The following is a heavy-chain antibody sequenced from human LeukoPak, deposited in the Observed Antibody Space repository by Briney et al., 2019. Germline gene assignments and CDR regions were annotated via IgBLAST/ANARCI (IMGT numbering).Heavy chain of an antibody. CDR3: ARDKIVGATYFDY. CDR2: IKQDGSEK. CDR1: GFSFSSYT. Sequence: GGSLRLSCSASGFSFSSYTMTWVRQAPGKGPEWVANIKQDGSEKYYVDSVKGRFTISRDNAKNSLYLQMNSLRAEDTAVYYCARDKIVGATYFDYWGQGTLVTVSS. D-gene: IGHD1-26*01. J-gene: IGHJ4*02. V-gene: IGHV3-7*01.